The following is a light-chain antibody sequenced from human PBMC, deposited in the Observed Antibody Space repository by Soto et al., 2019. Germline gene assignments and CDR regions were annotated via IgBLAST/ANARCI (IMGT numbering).Light chain of an antibody. CDR1: QSVSNS. CDR3: QQYYSYPRWT. Sequence: IVMTQSPSTLSLSPGERATLSWRASQSVSNSLAWYRQKPGQAPRLLIYGSSTRATGIPARFSDSVSGTDSTRTISCLQSEDFATYFCQQYYSYPRWTFGQGPRWIS. V-gene: IGKV3-15*01. J-gene: IGKJ1*01. CDR2: GSS.